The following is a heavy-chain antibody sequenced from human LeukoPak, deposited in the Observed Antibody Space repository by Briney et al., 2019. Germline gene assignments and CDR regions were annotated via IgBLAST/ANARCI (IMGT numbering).Heavy chain of an antibody. CDR3: ARDKRIAAAGTVSPRFDP. V-gene: IGHV1-18*01. CDR2: ISAYNGNT. J-gene: IGHJ5*02. D-gene: IGHD6-13*01. Sequence: GASVKVSCKASGYTFTSYGISWVRQAPGQGLEWMGWISAYNGNTNYAQKLQGRVTMTIDTSTSTAYMELRSLRSDDTAVYYCARDKRIAAAGTVSPRFDPWGQGTLVTVSS. CDR1: GYTFTSYG.